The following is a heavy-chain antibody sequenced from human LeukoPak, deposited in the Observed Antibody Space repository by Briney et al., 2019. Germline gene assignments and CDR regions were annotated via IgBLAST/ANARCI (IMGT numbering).Heavy chain of an antibody. CDR3: ARVRRYYYDSSGFDY. D-gene: IGHD3-22*01. CDR1: GGSISSSSYY. CDR2: IYYSGST. Sequence: SETLSLTCTVSGGSISSSSYYWGWIRQPPGKGLEWIGSIYYSGSTYYNPSLKSRVTISVDKSKNQFSLKLSSVTAADTAVYYCARVRRYYYDSSGFDYWGQGTLVTVSS. J-gene: IGHJ4*02. V-gene: IGHV4-39*07.